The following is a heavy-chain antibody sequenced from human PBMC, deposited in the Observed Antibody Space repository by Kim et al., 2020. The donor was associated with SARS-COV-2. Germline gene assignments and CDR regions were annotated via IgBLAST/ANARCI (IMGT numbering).Heavy chain of an antibody. D-gene: IGHD6-13*01. Sequence: TDNAAHVKGRFTMSRDDSKNTLHLQMNSLETEDTGVYYCTTLISAAGRGYWGQGTLVTVSS. J-gene: IGHJ4*02. CDR3: TTLISAAGRGY. V-gene: IGHV3-15*01. CDR2: T.